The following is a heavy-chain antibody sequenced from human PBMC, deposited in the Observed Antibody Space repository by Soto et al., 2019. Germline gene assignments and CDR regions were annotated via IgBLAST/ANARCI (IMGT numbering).Heavy chain of an antibody. CDR3: VKDESINWYSGHFRH. D-gene: IGHD6-13*01. Sequence: EVQLVESGGGLVQPGRSLRLSCAASGFTFDDYAMHWDRQVPGKGLEWVSGINWNSGSIGYADSVKGRFAISRDNAKNSLHLQMNSLRAEDTTFYYCVKDESINWYSGHFRHWGQGTLVTVPS. J-gene: IGHJ1*01. V-gene: IGHV3-9*01. CDR2: INWNSGSI. CDR1: GFTFDDYA.